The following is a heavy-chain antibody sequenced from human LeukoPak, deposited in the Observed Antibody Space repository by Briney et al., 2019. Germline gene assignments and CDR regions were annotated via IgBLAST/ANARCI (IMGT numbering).Heavy chain of an antibody. D-gene: IGHD6-13*01. Sequence: TGGSLRLSCTASGFTFGDYAMSWVRQAPGKGLEWVGFIRSKAYGGTTEYAASVKGRFTISRDDSKSIAYLQMNSLKTEDTAVYYCTRGRGYSKYYFDYWGQGTLVTVSS. V-gene: IGHV3-49*04. J-gene: IGHJ4*02. CDR3: TRGRGYSKYYFDY. CDR1: GFTFGDYA. CDR2: IRSKAYGGTT.